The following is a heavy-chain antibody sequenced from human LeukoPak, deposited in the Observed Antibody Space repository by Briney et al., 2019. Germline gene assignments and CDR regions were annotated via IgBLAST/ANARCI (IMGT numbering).Heavy chain of an antibody. Sequence: PGGSLRLSCAASGFAFSSYWMHWARQAPGQGLEWVSRINSDGSSTSYADSVKGRFTISRDNAQNTLYLQMNSLRTEDTAVYYCVKVSGRIAAAAQDFWGQGTLVTVSS. J-gene: IGHJ4*02. D-gene: IGHD6-13*01. CDR2: INSDGSST. V-gene: IGHV3-74*01. CDR1: GFAFSSYW. CDR3: VKVSGRIAAAAQDF.